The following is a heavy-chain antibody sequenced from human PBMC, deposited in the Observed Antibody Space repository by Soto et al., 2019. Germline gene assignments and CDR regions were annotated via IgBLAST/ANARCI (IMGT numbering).Heavy chain of an antibody. V-gene: IGHV1-69*01. CDR3: ARPIAAALYFQH. D-gene: IGHD6-13*01. CDR2: IIPIFGTA. CDR1: GGTFSSYA. J-gene: IGHJ1*01. Sequence: SVKGCCRDSGGTFSSYAISWVRQAPGQVLEWMGGIIPIFGTANYGQKFQGRVTITADESTSTAYMELSSLRSEDTAVYYCARPIAAALYFQHWGQGTLVTVSS.